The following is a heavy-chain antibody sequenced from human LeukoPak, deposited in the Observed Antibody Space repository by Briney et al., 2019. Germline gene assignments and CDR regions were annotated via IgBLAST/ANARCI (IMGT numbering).Heavy chain of an antibody. CDR3: ARVPYYDILTGLLGGYYYYGMDV. J-gene: IGHJ6*02. V-gene: IGHV4-61*08. D-gene: IGHD3-9*01. CDR1: GGSISSGGYY. CDR2: IYYSGST. Sequence: SETLSLTCTVSGGSISSGGYYWSWIRQPPGKGLEWIGYIYYSGSTNYNPSLKSRVTISVDTSKNQFSLKLSSVTAADTAVYYCARVPYYDILTGLLGGYYYYGMDVWGQGTTVTVSS.